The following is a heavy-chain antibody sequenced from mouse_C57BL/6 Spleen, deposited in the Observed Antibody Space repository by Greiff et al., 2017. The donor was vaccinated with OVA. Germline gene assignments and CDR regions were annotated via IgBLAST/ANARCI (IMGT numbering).Heavy chain of an antibody. Sequence: VQLQESGAELARPGASVKLSCKASGYTFTSYGISWVKQRTGQGLEWIGEIYPRSGNTYYNEKFKGKATLTADKSSSTAYMELRSLTSEDSACYFCARESDYGGSRALYWDFDVWGTGTTVTVA. D-gene: IGHD1-1*01. CDR2: IYPRSGNT. J-gene: IGHJ1*03. CDR3: ARESDYGGSRALYWDFDV. V-gene: IGHV1-81*01. CDR1: GYTFTSYG.